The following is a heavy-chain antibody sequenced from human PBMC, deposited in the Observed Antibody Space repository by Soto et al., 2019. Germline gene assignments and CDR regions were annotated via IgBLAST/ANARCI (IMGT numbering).Heavy chain of an antibody. V-gene: IGHV3-11*01. CDR2: ISSSGSTI. Sequence: QVQLVESGGSMVKPGGSLRLSSAASGFTFSDYYMSWIRQAPGKGLEWISYISSSGSTIYYADSVKGRFTISRDNAKNSLYLQMNSLRAEDTAVYYCAGGSSSSVWFDPWGQGTLVTVSS. CDR3: AGGSSSSVWFDP. CDR1: GFTFSDYY. J-gene: IGHJ5*02. D-gene: IGHD6-6*01.